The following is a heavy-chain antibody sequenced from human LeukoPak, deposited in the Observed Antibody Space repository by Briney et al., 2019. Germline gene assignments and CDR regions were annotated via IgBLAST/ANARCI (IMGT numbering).Heavy chain of an antibody. CDR1: GGSISSGGYY. Sequence: SETLSLTCTVSGGSISSGGYYWSWIRQHPGKGLEWIGYIYYSGSTYYNPSLKSRVTIAVDTSKNQFSLKLSSVTAADTAVYYCARDSTLGRPGWFDPWGQGTLVTVSS. V-gene: IGHV4-31*03. J-gene: IGHJ5*02. CDR3: ARDSTLGRPGWFDP. CDR2: IYYSGST. D-gene: IGHD2-2*01.